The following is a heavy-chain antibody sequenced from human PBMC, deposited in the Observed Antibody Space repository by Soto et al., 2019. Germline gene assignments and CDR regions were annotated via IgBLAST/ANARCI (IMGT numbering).Heavy chain of an antibody. Sequence: EVQLLESGGGLVQPGGSLRLSCAASGLGLTFSTYPMSWVRQAPGKGLEGVSAISSSGGFTVYADSVKGRFTISRDNSKNTLFLQMNTQTAEDTALSYCLSALDRMSGDFQYYYGMDVWGQGATVAVSS. CDR1: GLGLTFSTYP. J-gene: IGHJ6*02. CDR2: ISSSGGFT. CDR3: LSALDRMSGDFQYYYGMDV. D-gene: IGHD1-26*01. V-gene: IGHV3-23*01.